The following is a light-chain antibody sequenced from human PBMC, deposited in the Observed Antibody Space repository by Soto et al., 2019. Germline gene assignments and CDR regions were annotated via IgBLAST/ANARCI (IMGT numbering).Light chain of an antibody. J-gene: IGLJ1*01. CDR2: SNN. Sequence: QSVLTQPPSASGTPGQRVTISCSGSSSNIGSNSVNWYQQLPGAAPKLLIYSNNQRPSGVPDRVSGSKSGTSASLAISGLQSEDEADYYCAAWDDSLNGREVFGTGTKLTVL. CDR3: AAWDDSLNGREV. V-gene: IGLV1-44*01. CDR1: SSNIGSNS.